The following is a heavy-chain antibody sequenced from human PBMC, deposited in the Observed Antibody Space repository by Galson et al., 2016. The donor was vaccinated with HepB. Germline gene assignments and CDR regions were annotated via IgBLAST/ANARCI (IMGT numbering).Heavy chain of an antibody. D-gene: IGHD2-15*01. V-gene: IGHV4-39*01. Sequence: SETLSLTCTVSGGSITTGIFYWGWIRQPPGKGLEWMGSVHYSGSTYYNPSLRSRVTISVDTSKNQFSLNLSPVTAADTAVFYCAGLGWQPTGPLDYWGQGTLVTVSS. CDR3: AGLGWQPTGPLDY. CDR2: VHYSGST. J-gene: IGHJ4*02. CDR1: GGSITTGIFY.